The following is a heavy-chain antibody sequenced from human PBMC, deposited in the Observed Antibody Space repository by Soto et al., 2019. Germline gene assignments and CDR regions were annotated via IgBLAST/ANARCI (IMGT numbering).Heavy chain of an antibody. Sequence: GASVKVSCKASGYTFTSYDINWVRQATGQGLEWMGWMNPNSGNTGYAQKFQGRVTMTRNTSISTAYMELSSLRSEDTAVYYCAIGFYCSSTSCRWFDPCGQXSLVTVSS. CDR1: GYTFTSYD. CDR2: MNPNSGNT. J-gene: IGHJ5*02. CDR3: AIGFYCSSTSCRWFDP. D-gene: IGHD2-2*01. V-gene: IGHV1-8*01.